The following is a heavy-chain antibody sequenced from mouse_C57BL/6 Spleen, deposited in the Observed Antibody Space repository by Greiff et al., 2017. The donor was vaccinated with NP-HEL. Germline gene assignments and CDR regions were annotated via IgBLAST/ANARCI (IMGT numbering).Heavy chain of an antibody. V-gene: IGHV6-3*01. CDR2: IRLKSDNYAT. J-gene: IGHJ4*01. CDR1: GFTFSNYW. Sequence: EVKVEESGGGLVQPGGSMKLSCVASGFTFSNYWMNWVRQSPEKGLEWVAQIRLKSDNYATHYAESVKGRFTISRDDSKSSVYLQMNNLRAEDTGIYYCTGYDYYYGSSYDYYAMDYWGQGTSVTVSS. CDR3: TGYDYYYGSSYDYYAMDY. D-gene: IGHD1-1*01.